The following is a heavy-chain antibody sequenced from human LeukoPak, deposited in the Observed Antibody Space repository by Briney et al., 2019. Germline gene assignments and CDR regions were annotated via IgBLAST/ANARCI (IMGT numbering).Heavy chain of an antibody. Sequence: ASVRVSSVASGYTFSISGISWVRQAPGQGGEWVGWICAYNGKTNYTQKLQGRDTMTTDTSTSTAYMELRSLRSDGTAVYYCARDPGGGSLYYYYGMDVWGKGTTVTVSS. CDR3: ARDPGGGSLYYYYGMDV. V-gene: IGHV1-18*04. CDR1: GYTFSISG. J-gene: IGHJ6*04. D-gene: IGHD2-15*01. CDR2: ICAYNGKT.